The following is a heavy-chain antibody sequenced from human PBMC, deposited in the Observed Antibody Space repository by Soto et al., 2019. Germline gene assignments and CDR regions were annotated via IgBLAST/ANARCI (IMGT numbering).Heavy chain of an antibody. V-gene: IGHV1-69*01. J-gene: IGHJ6*02. D-gene: IGHD3-3*01. CDR3: AGSAIAVFGVVYVPPHYYYDVDD. Sequence: QVQLVQSGAEVKKPGSSVKVSCKASGGTFNRYAISWVRQAPGQGLEWMGGIIPIFGIGNDAQRFQGRVTITEDESNGTSYMELSSLRSEDTGVYYCAGSAIAVFGVVYVPPHYYYDVDDWGQGTTVIVSS. CDR1: GGTFNRYA. CDR2: IIPIFGIG.